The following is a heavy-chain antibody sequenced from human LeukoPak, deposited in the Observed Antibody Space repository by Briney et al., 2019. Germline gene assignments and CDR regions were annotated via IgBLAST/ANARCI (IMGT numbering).Heavy chain of an antibody. CDR2: IIPMFGTT. CDR3: ARDTVASLDY. V-gene: IGHV1-69*01. D-gene: IGHD6-19*01. J-gene: IGHJ4*02. CDR1: EVTFSSYA. Sequence: SVKVSCKASEVTFSSYAISWVRQAPGQGLEWMGGIIPMFGTTNYAQKFQGRVTITADESTSTAYVELSSLRSEDTAVYYCARDTVASLDYWGQGTLVTVSS.